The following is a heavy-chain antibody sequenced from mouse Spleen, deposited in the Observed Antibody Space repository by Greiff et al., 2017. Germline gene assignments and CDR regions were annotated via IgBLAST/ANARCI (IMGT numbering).Heavy chain of an antibody. CDR1: GYAFTNYL. CDR3: ARSGLYDGYSYWYFDV. V-gene: IGHV1-54*01. CDR2: INPGSGGT. J-gene: IGHJ1*01. D-gene: IGHD2-3*01. Sequence: QVQLQQSGAELVRPGTSVKVSCKASGYAFTNYLIEWVKQRPGQGLEWIGVINPGSGGTNYNEKFKGKATLTADKSSSTAYMQLSSLTSEDSAVYFCARSGLYDGYSYWYFDVWGAGTTVTVSS.